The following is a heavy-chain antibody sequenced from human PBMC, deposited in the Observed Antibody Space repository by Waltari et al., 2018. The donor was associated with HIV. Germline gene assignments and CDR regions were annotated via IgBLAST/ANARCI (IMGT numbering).Heavy chain of an antibody. CDR3: ARGDSSVMDY. V-gene: IGHV4-59*01. CDR2: IYYSGST. D-gene: IGHD2-21*02. Sequence: QVQLQESGPGLVKPSETLSLTCPVSGGSISSYYWSWIRQPPGKGLEWIGYIYYSGSTNYNPSLKSRVTISVDTSKNQFSLKLSSVTAADTAVYYCARGDSSVMDYWGQGTLVTVSS. J-gene: IGHJ4*02. CDR1: GGSISSYY.